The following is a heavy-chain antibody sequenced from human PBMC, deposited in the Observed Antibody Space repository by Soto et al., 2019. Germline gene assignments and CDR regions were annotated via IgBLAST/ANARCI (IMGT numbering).Heavy chain of an antibody. CDR1: GFTFDDYA. V-gene: IGHV3-9*01. CDR3: ARGGLVVYAIPLEAFDI. CDR2: ISWNSGSI. Sequence: GGSLRLSCAASGFTFDDYAMHWVRQAPGKGLEWVSGISWNSGSIGYADSVKGRFTISRDNAKNSLYLQMNSLRAEDTALYYCARGGLVVYAIPLEAFDIWGQGTLVTVSS. J-gene: IGHJ3*02. D-gene: IGHD2-8*01.